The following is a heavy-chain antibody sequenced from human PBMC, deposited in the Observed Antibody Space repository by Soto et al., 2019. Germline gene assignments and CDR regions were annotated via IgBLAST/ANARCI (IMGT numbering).Heavy chain of an antibody. V-gene: IGHV4-59*01. Sequence: SETLSLTCTVSGGSISSYYWSWIRQPPGKGLEWIGYIYYSGSTNYNPSLKSRVTISVDTSKNQFSLKLSSVTAADTAVYYCVRLRGYCSVTGCSGDYAMDVWGQGTTVPVSS. CDR3: VRLRGYCSVTGCSGDYAMDV. CDR1: GGSISSYY. D-gene: IGHD2-2*01. J-gene: IGHJ6*02. CDR2: IYYSGST.